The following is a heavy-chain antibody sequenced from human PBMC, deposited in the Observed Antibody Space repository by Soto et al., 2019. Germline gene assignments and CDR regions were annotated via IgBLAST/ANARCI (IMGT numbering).Heavy chain of an antibody. CDR2: ISSSSSTI. D-gene: IGHD2-8*01. CDR1: GFTFSSYS. CDR3: ASAEQSFIAENRMDYAN. J-gene: IGHJ4*02. V-gene: IGHV3-48*01. Sequence: PGVSLRVSCAASGFTFSSYSRNWVRQAPGKGLEWVSYISSSSSTIYYADSVKGRFTISRDNAKNSLYLQMNSLRAEDTAVYYCASAEQSFIAENRMDYANWGQGTLVTVSS.